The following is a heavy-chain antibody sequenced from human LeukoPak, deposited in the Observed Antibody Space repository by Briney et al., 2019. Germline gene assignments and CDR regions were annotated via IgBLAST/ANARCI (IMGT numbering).Heavy chain of an antibody. Sequence: SETLSLTCTVSGGSISSGGYYWSWIRQHPGKGLEWIGYIYYSGSTYYNPSLKSRVTISVDTSKNQFSLKLSSVTAADTAVYYCARGEPTGTQTNWFDPWGQGTLVTVSS. J-gene: IGHJ5*02. CDR1: GGSISSGGYY. V-gene: IGHV4-31*03. CDR2: IYYSGST. CDR3: ARGEPTGTQTNWFDP. D-gene: IGHD1-1*01.